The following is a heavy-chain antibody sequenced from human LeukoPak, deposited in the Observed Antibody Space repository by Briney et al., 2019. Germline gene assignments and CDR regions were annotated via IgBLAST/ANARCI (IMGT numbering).Heavy chain of an antibody. J-gene: IGHJ3*01. D-gene: IGHD1-26*01. CDR3: AREYSGSYYVAAFDV. Sequence: GGSLRLSCAASGFTFNNYGMHWVRQAPGKGLEWVAVIRSDGNNKYYVDSVKGRFTVSRDKSKNTLYLQMNSLRAEDAAVYYCAREYSGSYYVAAFDVWGQGTLVTVSS. CDR1: GFTFNNYG. V-gene: IGHV3-33*01. CDR2: IRSDGNNK.